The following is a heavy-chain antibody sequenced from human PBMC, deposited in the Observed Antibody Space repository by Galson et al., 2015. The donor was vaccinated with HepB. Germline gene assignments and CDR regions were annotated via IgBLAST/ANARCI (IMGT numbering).Heavy chain of an antibody. D-gene: IGHD1-26*01. Sequence: SVKVSCKASGYTFTSYDISWVRQAPGQGLEWMGWISAYNGNTNYAQKLQGRVTMTTDTSTSTAYMELRSLRSDDTAVYYCARKELGATEEEVSWFDPWGQGTLVTVSS. CDR2: ISAYNGNT. J-gene: IGHJ5*02. CDR3: ARKELGATEEEVSWFDP. CDR1: GYTFTSYD. V-gene: IGHV1-18*04.